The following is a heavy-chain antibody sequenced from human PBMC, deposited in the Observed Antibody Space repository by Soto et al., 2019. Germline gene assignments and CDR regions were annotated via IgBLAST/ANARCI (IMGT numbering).Heavy chain of an antibody. CDR3: ARASSSSSAADY. J-gene: IGHJ4*02. CDR2: IYDSESA. V-gene: IGHV4-31*03. D-gene: IGHD6-6*01. CDR1: GESINSGGYY. Sequence: QVQLQESGPGLVKPSQTLSLTCSVSGESINSGGYYWSWIRHHPGKGLEWIGYIYDSESAYYNPSIKSSVTISMDTSKNHFAMRLSSVTAADTAVYYCARASSSSSAADYWGQGTQVTVSS.